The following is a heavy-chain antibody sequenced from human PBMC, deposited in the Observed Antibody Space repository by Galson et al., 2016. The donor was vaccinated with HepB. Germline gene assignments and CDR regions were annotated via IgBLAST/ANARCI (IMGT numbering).Heavy chain of an antibody. CDR1: GYTFTSYS. Sequence: SVKVSCKASGYTFTSYSMHWVRQAPGQGLEWMGMINPSGSSTSYAQKLQGRVTMTRDSSTSTAYMELRSLRSEDTAFYYCAREVPEQDYYYGLDVWGQGTTVTVSS. D-gene: IGHD1-1*01. CDR2: INPSGSST. J-gene: IGHJ6*02. CDR3: AREVPEQDYYYGLDV. V-gene: IGHV1-46*01.